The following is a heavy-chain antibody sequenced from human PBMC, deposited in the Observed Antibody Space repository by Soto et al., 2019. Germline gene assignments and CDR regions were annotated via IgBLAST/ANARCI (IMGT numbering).Heavy chain of an antibody. Sequence: PGGSLTLSCAASGFTFSSYAMSWVRQAPGKGLEWVSDIIGSGGSTYYADSVKGRFTISRDNSKNTLYLQMNSLRAEDTAVYYCAITVRGPQGTIDYYYALDFWGQGTTVTVS. CDR3: AITVRGPQGTIDYYYALDF. D-gene: IGHD2-8*01. J-gene: IGHJ6*02. CDR1: GFTFSSYA. CDR2: IIGSGGST. V-gene: IGHV3-23*01.